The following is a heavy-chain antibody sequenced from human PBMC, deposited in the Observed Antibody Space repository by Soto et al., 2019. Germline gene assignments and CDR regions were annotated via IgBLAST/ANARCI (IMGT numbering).Heavy chain of an antibody. J-gene: IGHJ5*02. Sequence: SETLSLTCTVSGGSLSGYYWSWFRQPPGNGLEWMGYISYSGSTSSTPSLKSRLTTSIDRSRNHISLKLSSLSAADTAVYFCARHLNAENCGGDTCYSWGADLWGQGILVTVSS. V-gene: IGHV4-59*08. CDR2: ISYSGST. CDR1: GGSLSGYY. D-gene: IGHD2-21*02. CDR3: ARHLNAENCGGDTCYSWGADL.